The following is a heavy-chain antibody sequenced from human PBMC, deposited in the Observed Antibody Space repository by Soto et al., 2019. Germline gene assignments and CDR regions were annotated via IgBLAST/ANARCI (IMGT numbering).Heavy chain of an antibody. V-gene: IGHV1-8*01. CDR2: MNPNSGNT. D-gene: IGHD4-4*01. CDR3: AGRWYSKYADNWFDP. J-gene: IGHJ5*02. Sequence: QVQLVQSGAEVKKPGASVKVSCKASGYTFTSYDINWVRQATGQGLEWMGWMNPNSGNTGYAQKFQGRITMTRNTSKITAYMELSSLRSEDTAVYYCAGRWYSKYADNWFDPWGQGTLVTVSS. CDR1: GYTFTSYD.